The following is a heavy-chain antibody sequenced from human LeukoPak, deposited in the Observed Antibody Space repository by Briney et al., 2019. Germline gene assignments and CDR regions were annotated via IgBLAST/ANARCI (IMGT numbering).Heavy chain of an antibody. J-gene: IGHJ4*02. CDR3: TRVGETEGAYYDTSAYHY. V-gene: IGHV1-46*02. Sequence: ASVKVSCKASGYTLKNYNIHWVRQAPGQGLEWMGVINPSGGSTPYAQKFKGRATMTGDPSTSTLYMELSSLRSEDTAVYFCTRVGETEGAYYDTSAYHYWGQGTLVTVSS. CDR1: GYTLKNYN. CDR2: INPSGGST. D-gene: IGHD3-22*01.